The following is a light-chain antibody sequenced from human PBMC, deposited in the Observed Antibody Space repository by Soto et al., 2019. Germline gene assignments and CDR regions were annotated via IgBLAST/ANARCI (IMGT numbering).Light chain of an antibody. CDR2: AAS. Sequence: IVMTQSPATLSVSPGERATLSCRASQSVTSSLAWYQQKPGQAPRLLIYAASARATGIPARFSGSGSETEFTLTISSLQSEDFAVYYCQQCNYWPQTFGQGTKVDIK. V-gene: IGKV3-15*01. CDR3: QQCNYWPQT. J-gene: IGKJ1*01. CDR1: QSVTSS.